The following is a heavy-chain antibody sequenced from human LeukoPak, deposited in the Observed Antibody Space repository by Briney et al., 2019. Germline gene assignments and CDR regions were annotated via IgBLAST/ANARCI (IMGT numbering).Heavy chain of an antibody. CDR1: GGSISSINYY. Sequence: SETLSLTCTVSGGSISSINYYWGWIRQPPGKGLEWIGSIYYSGSTYYNPSLKSRVTISVDTSKNQFSLKLSSVTAADTAVYYCARDSGSYDSRSIDYWGQGTLVTVSS. V-gene: IGHV4-39*07. CDR2: IYYSGST. D-gene: IGHD3-16*01. CDR3: ARDSGSYDSRSIDY. J-gene: IGHJ4*02.